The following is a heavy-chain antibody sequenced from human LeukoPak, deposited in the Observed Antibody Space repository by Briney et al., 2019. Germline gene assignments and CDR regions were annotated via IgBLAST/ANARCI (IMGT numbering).Heavy chain of an antibody. CDR2: IYPGDSDT. CDR3: ARRGYSYGTLFYAFDI. D-gene: IGHD5-18*01. J-gene: IGHJ3*02. V-gene: IGHV5-51*01. Sequence: GESLKISCKGSGYSFTSYWIGWVRQMPGKGLEWMGIIYPGDSDTRYSPSFQGQVTISADKSISTAYLQWSSLKASDTAMYYCARRGYSYGTLFYAFDIWGQGTMVTVSS. CDR1: GYSFTSYW.